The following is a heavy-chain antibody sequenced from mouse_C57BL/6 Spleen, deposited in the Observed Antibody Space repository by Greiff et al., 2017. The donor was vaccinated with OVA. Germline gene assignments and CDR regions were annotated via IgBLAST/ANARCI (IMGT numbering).Heavy chain of an antibody. V-gene: IGHV2-2*01. Sequence: QVQLKQSGPGLVQPSQSLSITCTVSGFSLTSYGVHWVRQSPGKGLEWLGVIWSGGSTDYNAAFISRLSISKDNSKSQVFFKINSLQADDTSISSCARSGRLMVAYYFDYWGQGTTLTVSS. J-gene: IGHJ2*01. D-gene: IGHD1-1*02. CDR1: GFSLTSYG. CDR3: ARSGRLMVAYYFDY. CDR2: IWSGGST.